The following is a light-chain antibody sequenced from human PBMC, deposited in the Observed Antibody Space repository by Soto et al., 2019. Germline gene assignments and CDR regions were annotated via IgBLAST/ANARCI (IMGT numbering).Light chain of an antibody. CDR1: QSVSSIY. J-gene: IGKJ1*01. Sequence: EIVLTQSPGTLSLSLGERATLSCRASQSVSSIYLAWYQQKPGQAPRLLIYGASSRATGIPDRFSGSGSGTDFTLTISRLEPEDFAVYYCQQYGSSRWTFGQGTKGEI. CDR2: GAS. CDR3: QQYGSSRWT. V-gene: IGKV3-20*01.